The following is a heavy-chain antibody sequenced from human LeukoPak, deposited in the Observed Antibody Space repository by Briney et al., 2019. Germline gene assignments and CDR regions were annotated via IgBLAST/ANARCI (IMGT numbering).Heavy chain of an antibody. CDR1: GRSIRRYQ. J-gene: IGHJ4*02. CDR2: IYYSGST. CDR3: ARAAAGSGGSSVFDY. Sequence: ADTLSLTCSVWGRSIRRYQGGWGRQPPGEGPEGVGGIYYSGSTNYNPSLKSRVTISVDTSKNQFSLKLSSVTAADTAVYYCARAAAGSGGSSVFDYWGQGTLVTVSS. D-gene: IGHD6-13*01. V-gene: IGHV4-59*07.